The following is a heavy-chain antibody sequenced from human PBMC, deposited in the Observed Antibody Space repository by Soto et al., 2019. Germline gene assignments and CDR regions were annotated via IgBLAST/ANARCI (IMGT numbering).Heavy chain of an antibody. CDR1: GGSISSGGSY. V-gene: IGHV4-31*03. CDR3: ARAPETPMIFRVVRPYFFDC. Sequence: QVQLQESGPGLVKPSQTLSLTCTVSGGSISSGGSYWNWIRQRPGKGLEWIGYIYHSGSFYYTPSLKGRAIISADTSKNQFALKLSSVTAADTAVYYCARAPETPMIFRVVRPYFFDCWGQVSLVTVSS. J-gene: IGHJ4*02. D-gene: IGHD3-3*01. CDR2: IYHSGSF.